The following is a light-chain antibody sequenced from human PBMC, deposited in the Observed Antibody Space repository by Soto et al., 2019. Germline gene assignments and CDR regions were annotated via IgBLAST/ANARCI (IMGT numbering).Light chain of an antibody. J-gene: IGKJ2*01. CDR2: DAS. CDR1: HDISNF. Sequence: DIQMTQSPSSLSASVGDRVTITCQASHDISNFLNWYQQKPGKAPKLLVYDASNLQTGVPSRFSGGGSGTEFTLTISGLQPEDFATYYCQQLTARRFSFGQGTKLDIK. V-gene: IGKV1-33*01. CDR3: QQLTARRFS.